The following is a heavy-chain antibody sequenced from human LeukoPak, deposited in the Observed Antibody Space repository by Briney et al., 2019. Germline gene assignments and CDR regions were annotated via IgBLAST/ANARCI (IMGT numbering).Heavy chain of an antibody. CDR2: IYHSGST. Sequence: SETLSLTCTVSGGSISSYYWSWVRQPPGEGLEWIGYIYHSGSTYYNPSLKSRVTISVDRSKNQFSLKLSSVTAADTAVYYCARVGPTVTTSDAFDIWGQGTMVTVSS. V-gene: IGHV4-59*12. CDR3: ARVGPTVTTSDAFDI. CDR1: GGSISSYY. D-gene: IGHD4-11*01. J-gene: IGHJ3*02.